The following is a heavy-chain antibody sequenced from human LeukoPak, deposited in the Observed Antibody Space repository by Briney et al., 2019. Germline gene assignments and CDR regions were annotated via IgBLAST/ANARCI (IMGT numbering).Heavy chain of an antibody. V-gene: IGHV3-7*01. CDR2: IKQDGSEK. D-gene: IGHD3-22*01. Sequence: GGSLRLSCAASGFTFSSYWMSWVRQAPGKGLEWVANIKQDGSEKYYVDSVKGRFTISRDNAKNSLYLQMNSLRDEDTAVYFCARRPYSDTSGRLSDVWGQGTTVTASS. CDR3: ARRPYSDTSGRLSDV. CDR1: GFTFSSYW. J-gene: IGHJ6*02.